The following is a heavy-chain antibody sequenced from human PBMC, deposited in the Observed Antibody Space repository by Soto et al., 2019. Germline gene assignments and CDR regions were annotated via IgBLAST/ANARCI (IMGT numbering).Heavy chain of an antibody. J-gene: IGHJ4*02. CDR3: ARDADTTGHYSHFDL. D-gene: IGHD3-9*01. CDR1: GFTFSYYG. Sequence: QVQLVESGGGVVQPGGSLRLSCAASGFTFSYYGFHWVRQAPGKGLEWVAVMHTGGNEKYYVDSVKGRFTVSRDDSRNMVYLEMSGLRAEDTAEYFCARDADTTGHYSHFDLWGRGALVGVS. V-gene: IGHV3-33*08. CDR2: MHTGGNEK.